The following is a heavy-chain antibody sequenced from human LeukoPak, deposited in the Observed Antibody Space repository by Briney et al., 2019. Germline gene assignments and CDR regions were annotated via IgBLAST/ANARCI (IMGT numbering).Heavy chain of an antibody. CDR2: IYNDGGT. V-gene: IGHV3-53*05. D-gene: IGHD1-14*01. Sequence: GGSLRLSCAASGFTVSSNYMSWVRQGPGKGLEWVALIYNDGGTHYTDSVKGRFTISRDNSKNTLYLHINSLRPEDTALYYCVKDNPLDYWGQGTLVIVSS. CDR3: VKDNPLDY. CDR1: GFTVSSNY. J-gene: IGHJ4*02.